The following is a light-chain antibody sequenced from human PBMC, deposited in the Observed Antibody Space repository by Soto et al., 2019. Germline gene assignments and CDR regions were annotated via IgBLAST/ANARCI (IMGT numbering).Light chain of an antibody. J-gene: IGKJ2*01. V-gene: IGKV1-39*01. Sequence: DIQLTQSPSSLSGSVGDRVTLTCRASQSISSYLNWYQQKPGRAPKLLIHSAYALPSGVTSRFSGSGSGTEFTLNMSGLQPEDCATYYCQQGHSTPYTFGQGPRWIS. CDR3: QQGHSTPYT. CDR1: QSISSY. CDR2: SAY.